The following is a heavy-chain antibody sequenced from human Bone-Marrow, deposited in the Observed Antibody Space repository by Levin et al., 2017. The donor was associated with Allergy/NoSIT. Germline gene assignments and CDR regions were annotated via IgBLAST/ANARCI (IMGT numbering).Heavy chain of an antibody. CDR1: GYTFTSYD. CDR3: ARGSGYVSTPDY. J-gene: IGHJ4*02. D-gene: IGHD5-12*01. CDR2: MNPNSGNT. Sequence: GESLKISCKASGYTFTSYDINWVRQATGQGLEWMGWMNPNSGNTGYAQKFQGRVTMTRNTSISTAYMELSSLRSEDTAVYYCARGSGYVSTPDYWGQGTLVTVSS. V-gene: IGHV1-8*01.